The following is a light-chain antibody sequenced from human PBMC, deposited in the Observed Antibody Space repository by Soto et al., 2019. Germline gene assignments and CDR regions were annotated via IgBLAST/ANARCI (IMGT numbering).Light chain of an antibody. V-gene: IGKV3-11*01. CDR3: LQRSKWPLT. CDR1: QSISSD. Sequence: EIMLTQSPATLSLSPGERATLSCRASQSISSDLAWYQQKPGQAPRLLIYDASNRATGIPARFSGSGSGTDFTLTISSLEPEDLAVYYCLQRSKWPLTFGGGTKVEIK. J-gene: IGKJ4*01. CDR2: DAS.